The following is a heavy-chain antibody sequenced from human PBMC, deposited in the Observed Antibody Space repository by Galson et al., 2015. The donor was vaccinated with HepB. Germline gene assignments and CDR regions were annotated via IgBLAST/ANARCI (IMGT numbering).Heavy chain of an antibody. D-gene: IGHD5-18*01. CDR3: TTDFGYSYGYSGVY. CDR2: IKSKTDGGTT. V-gene: IGHV3-15*07. Sequence: LRLSCAASGFTFSNAWMNWVRQAPGKGLEWVGRIKSKTDGGTTDYAAPVKGRFTISRDDSKNTLYLQMNSLKTEDTAVYYCTTDFGYSYGYSGVYWGQGTLVTVSS. J-gene: IGHJ4*02. CDR1: GFTFSNAW.